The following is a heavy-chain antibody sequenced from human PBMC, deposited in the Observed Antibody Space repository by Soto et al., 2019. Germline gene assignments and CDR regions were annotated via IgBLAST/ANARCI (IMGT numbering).Heavy chain of an antibody. V-gene: IGHV5-51*01. CDR2: IYPGDSDT. Sequence: GESLKISCKSSGYSFTSYWIGWVRQMPGKGLEWMGIIYPGDSDTRYSPSFQGQVTISADKSISTAYLQWSSLKASDTAMYYCARLPGVCSGGSCYSVRPYHYYGMDVWGQGTTVTVSS. J-gene: IGHJ6*02. CDR3: ARLPGVCSGGSCYSVRPYHYYGMDV. D-gene: IGHD2-15*01. CDR1: GYSFTSYW.